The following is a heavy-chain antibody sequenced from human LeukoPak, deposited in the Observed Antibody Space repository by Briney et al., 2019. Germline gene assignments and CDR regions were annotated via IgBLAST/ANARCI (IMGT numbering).Heavy chain of an antibody. CDR3: ARLNSYGGNYFDY. V-gene: IGHV4-30-2*01. CDR2: IYHSGST. Sequence: PSETLSLTCTVSGGSISSSSYSWSWIRQPPGKGLEWIGYIYHSGSTYYNPSLKSRVTISVDRSKNQFSLELSSVTAADTAVYYCARLNSYGGNYFDYWGQGTLVTVSS. J-gene: IGHJ4*02. D-gene: IGHD4-23*01. CDR1: GGSISSSSYS.